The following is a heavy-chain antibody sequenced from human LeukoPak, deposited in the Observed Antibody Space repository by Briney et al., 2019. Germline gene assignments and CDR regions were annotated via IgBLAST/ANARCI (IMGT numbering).Heavy chain of an antibody. CDR1: GYSISSDYY. Sequence: SETLSLTCTVSGYSISSDYYWGWIRQPPGKGLEWIGSIYHSGSSYYNPSLKSRVTISVDTSKNQFSLKLTSVTAADTALYYCARDLYSSKTNDAFVIWGQGTMVTVSS. J-gene: IGHJ3*02. D-gene: IGHD6-13*01. V-gene: IGHV4-38-2*02. CDR2: IYHSGSS. CDR3: ARDLYSSKTNDAFVI.